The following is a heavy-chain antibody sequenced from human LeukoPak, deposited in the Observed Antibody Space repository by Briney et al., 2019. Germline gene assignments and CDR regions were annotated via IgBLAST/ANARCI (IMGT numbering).Heavy chain of an antibody. D-gene: IGHD5-12*01. Sequence: GGSLRLSCAASGFTVSSNYMSWVRQAPGKGLEWVSVIYSGGSTYYADSVRGRFTISRDNSKNTLYLQMNSLRAEDTAVYYCARVHVDIVATYYFDYWGQGTLVTVSS. J-gene: IGHJ4*02. CDR2: IYSGGST. CDR1: GFTVSSNY. V-gene: IGHV3-66*01. CDR3: ARVHVDIVATYYFDY.